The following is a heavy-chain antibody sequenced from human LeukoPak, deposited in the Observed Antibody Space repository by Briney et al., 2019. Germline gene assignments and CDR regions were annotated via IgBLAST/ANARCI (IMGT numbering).Heavy chain of an antibody. CDR1: GFTFSSYS. J-gene: IGHJ4*02. CDR3: ARVYYDSSGYYQLDY. Sequence: GGSLRLSCAASGFTFSSYSMNWVRQAPGQGLEWVSSISSSSSYIYYADSVKGRFTISRDNAKNSLYLQMNNLRAEDTAVYYCARVYYDSSGYYQLDYWGQGTLVTVSS. D-gene: IGHD3-22*01. V-gene: IGHV3-21*01. CDR2: ISSSSSYI.